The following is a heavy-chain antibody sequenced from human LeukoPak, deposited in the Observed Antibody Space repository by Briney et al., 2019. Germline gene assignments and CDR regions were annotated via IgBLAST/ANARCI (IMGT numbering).Heavy chain of an antibody. CDR2: ISWNSGSI. CDR1: GFTFDDYA. V-gene: IGHV3-9*01. Sequence: GGSLGLSCAASGFTFDDYAMHWVRQAPGKGLEWVSGISWNSGSIGYADSVKGRFTISRDNAKNSLYLQMNSLRAEDTALYYCAKDIRAGYSSGWRFDYWGQGTLVTVSS. D-gene: IGHD6-19*01. J-gene: IGHJ4*02. CDR3: AKDIRAGYSSGWRFDY.